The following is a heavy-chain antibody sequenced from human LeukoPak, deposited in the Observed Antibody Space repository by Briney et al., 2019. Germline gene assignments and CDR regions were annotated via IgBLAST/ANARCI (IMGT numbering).Heavy chain of an antibody. CDR3: ARVPEMATPRGGGYYLDF. J-gene: IGHJ4*02. CDR2: IHPGGFST. CDR1: GYTFSSHY. D-gene: IGHD5-24*01. Sequence: ASVKVSCKASGYTFSSHYIHWVRQAPGQGPEWMGIIHPGGFSTTYAQNFQGRVAVTSDTSTSTVYMELFSLRSEDTAIYYCARVPEMATPRGGGYYLDFWGQGTLVTVSS. V-gene: IGHV1-46*01.